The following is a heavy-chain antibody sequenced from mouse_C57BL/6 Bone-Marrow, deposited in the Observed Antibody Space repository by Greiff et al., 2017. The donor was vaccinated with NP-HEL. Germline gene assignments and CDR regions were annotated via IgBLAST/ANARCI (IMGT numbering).Heavy chain of an antibody. CDR1: GYTFTSYW. CDR3: ARDYYYGSSLYAMDY. Sequence: VQLQQPGAELVRPGTSVKLSCKASGYTFTSYWMHWVKQRPGQGLEWIGVIDPSDSYTNYNEKFKSKATLTVDTSSSTAYMQLSSLTSEDSAVYYCARDYYYGSSLYAMDYWGQGTSVTVSS. J-gene: IGHJ4*01. D-gene: IGHD1-1*01. CDR2: IDPSDSYT. V-gene: IGHV1-59*01.